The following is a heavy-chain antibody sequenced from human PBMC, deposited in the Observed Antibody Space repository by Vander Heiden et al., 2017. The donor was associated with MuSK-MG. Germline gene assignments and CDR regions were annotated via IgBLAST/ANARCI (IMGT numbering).Heavy chain of an antibody. CDR3: AKQTGVSYYYYMDV. CDR2: ISGSGGST. D-gene: IGHD3-10*01. Sequence: EVQLLESGGGLVQPGGSLSLSCAASGFTFSSHAMNWVRQAPGKGLEWVSAISGSGGSTYYADSVKGRFTISRDSFKNTLYLQMNSLRAEDTAVYYCAKQTGVSYYYYMDVWGKGTTVTVSS. J-gene: IGHJ6*03. CDR1: GFTFSSHA. V-gene: IGHV3-23*01.